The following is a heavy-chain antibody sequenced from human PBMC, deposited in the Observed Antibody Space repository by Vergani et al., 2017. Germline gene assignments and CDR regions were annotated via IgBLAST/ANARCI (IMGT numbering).Heavy chain of an antibody. V-gene: IGHV4-61*02. Sequence: QVQLQESGPGLVKPSQPLSLTCTVSGGSISSGSYYWSWIRQPAGKGLEWIGRIYTSGSTNYNPSLKSRVTISVDTSKNQFSLKLSSVTAADTAVYYCARKQLGNGMDVWGQGTTVTVSS. CDR2: IYTSGST. D-gene: IGHD6-13*01. CDR3: ARKQLGNGMDV. J-gene: IGHJ6*02. CDR1: GGSISSGSYY.